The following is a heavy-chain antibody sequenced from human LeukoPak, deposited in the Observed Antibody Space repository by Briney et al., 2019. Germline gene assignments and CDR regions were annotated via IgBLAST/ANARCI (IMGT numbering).Heavy chain of an antibody. CDR3: ARTVSTGTLDY. J-gene: IGHJ4*02. V-gene: IGHV4-61*02. CDR1: GGSISSGSHY. Sequence: PSETLSLTCTVSGGSISSGSHYWSWIRQPAGRGLEWIGRIYPSGSTNYNPSLKSRVTVSVDTSRNQFSLKLNSVTAADTAVYYCARTVSTGTLDYWGQGTLVTVSS. CDR2: IYPSGST. D-gene: IGHD1-7*01.